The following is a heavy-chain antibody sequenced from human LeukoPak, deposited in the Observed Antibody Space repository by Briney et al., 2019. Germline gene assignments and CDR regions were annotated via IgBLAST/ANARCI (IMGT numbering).Heavy chain of an antibody. CDR2: IYHSGST. CDR1: GGSISSGGYY. D-gene: IGHD6-19*01. J-gene: IGHJ4*02. CDR3: ARDYSSGWYESPSGLLDY. V-gene: IGHV4-30-2*01. Sequence: SQTLSLSCTVSGGSISSGGYYWSGIRQPPGKGVEGIGYIYHSGSTYYNPSLKSRVTISVDRSKNQFSLKLSSVTAADTAVYYCARDYSSGWYESPSGLLDYWGQGTLVTVSS.